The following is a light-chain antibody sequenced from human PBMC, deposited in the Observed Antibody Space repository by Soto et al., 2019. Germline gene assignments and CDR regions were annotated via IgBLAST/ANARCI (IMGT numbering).Light chain of an antibody. CDR2: DAS. CDR1: QSIRSW. V-gene: IGKV1-5*01. Sequence: DIQMTQSPSTLSASVGDRVTITCRASQSIRSWLAWYQQKPGRAPKLLIYDASSLESGVPSRFSGSGSGTEFTLTSSSLQPDGFATYYCQQYDSYGWTFGQGTKLEIK. J-gene: IGKJ2*02. CDR3: QQYDSYGWT.